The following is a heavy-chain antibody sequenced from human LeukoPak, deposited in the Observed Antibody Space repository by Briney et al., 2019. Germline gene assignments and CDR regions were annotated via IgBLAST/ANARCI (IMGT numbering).Heavy chain of an antibody. V-gene: IGHV4-34*01. CDR3: ARRARLVSYYYDSSGYYDY. J-gene: IGHJ4*02. Sequence: SETLSLTCAVYGGSFSGYYWSWIRQPPGKGLEWIGEINHSGSTNYNPSLKSRVTISVDTSKNQFSLKLSSVTAADTAVYYCARRARLVSYYYDSSGYYDYWSQGTLVTVSS. CDR1: GGSFSGYY. D-gene: IGHD3-22*01. CDR2: INHSGST.